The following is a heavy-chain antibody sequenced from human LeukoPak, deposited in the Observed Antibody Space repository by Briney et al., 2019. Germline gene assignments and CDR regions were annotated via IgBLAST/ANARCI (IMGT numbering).Heavy chain of an antibody. J-gene: IGHJ4*02. CDR1: GFTFSSYS. Sequence: PGGSLRLSCAASGFTFSSYSMNWVRQAPGKGLEWVSYISSSGSTIYYADSVKGRFTISRDNAKNSLYLQMNSLRAEDTAVYYCARGRIMVRTLFDYWGQGTLVTVSS. CDR2: ISSSGSTI. D-gene: IGHD3-10*01. V-gene: IGHV3-48*04. CDR3: ARGRIMVRTLFDY.